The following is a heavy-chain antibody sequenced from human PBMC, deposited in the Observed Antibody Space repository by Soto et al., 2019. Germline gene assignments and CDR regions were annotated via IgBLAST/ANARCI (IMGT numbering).Heavy chain of an antibody. Sequence: PSETLSLTCAVYGGSFSGYYWSWIRQPPGKGLEWIGEINHSGSTNYNPSLKGRVTISVDTSKNQFSLKLSSVTAADTAVYYCARGSPDIVATLDYWGQGTLVTVSS. D-gene: IGHD5-12*01. J-gene: IGHJ4*02. CDR3: ARGSPDIVATLDY. V-gene: IGHV4-34*01. CDR1: GGSFSGYY. CDR2: INHSGST.